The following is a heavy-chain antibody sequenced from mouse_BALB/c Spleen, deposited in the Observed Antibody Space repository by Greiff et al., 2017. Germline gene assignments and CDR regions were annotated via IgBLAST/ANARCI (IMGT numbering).Heavy chain of an antibody. V-gene: IGHV5-17*02. CDR3: AIGGAMDY. D-gene: IGHD3-3*01. CDR2: ISSGSSTI. Sequence: EVQRVESGGGLVQPGGSRKLSCAASGFTFSSFGMHWVRQAPEKGLEWVAYISSGSSTIYYADTVKGRFTISRDNPKNTLFLQMTSLRSEDTAMYYCAIGGAMDYWGQGTSVTVSS. CDR1: GFTFSSFG. J-gene: IGHJ4*01.